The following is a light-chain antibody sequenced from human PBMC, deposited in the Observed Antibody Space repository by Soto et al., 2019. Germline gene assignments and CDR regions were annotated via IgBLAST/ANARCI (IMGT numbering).Light chain of an antibody. V-gene: IGLV2-23*01. CDR3: FSYAGSTTWV. CDR2: EAS. CDR1: SSDIGSYNF. Sequence: QSVLTQPASVSGSPGQSITISCTGTSSDIGSYNFVSWYQQRPGKAPKLMIFEASKRPSGVPYRFSGSKSANTASLTISGLQAEDEADYYCFSYAGSTTWVFGGGTKLTGL. J-gene: IGLJ3*02.